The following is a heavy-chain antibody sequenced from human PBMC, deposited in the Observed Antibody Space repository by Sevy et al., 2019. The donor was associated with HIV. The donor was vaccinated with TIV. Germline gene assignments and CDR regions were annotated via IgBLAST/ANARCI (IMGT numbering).Heavy chain of an antibody. Sequence: SETLSLTCTVSGGSISSSSYYWGWIRQPPGKGLEWIGGIYYSGSTYYNPSLKSRVTISVDTSENQFSLKLNSVTAADTAVYYCARHSSGWYGVDYWGQGTLVTVSS. CDR2: IYYSGST. D-gene: IGHD6-19*01. CDR1: GGSISSSSYY. V-gene: IGHV4-39*01. J-gene: IGHJ4*02. CDR3: ARHSSGWYGVDY.